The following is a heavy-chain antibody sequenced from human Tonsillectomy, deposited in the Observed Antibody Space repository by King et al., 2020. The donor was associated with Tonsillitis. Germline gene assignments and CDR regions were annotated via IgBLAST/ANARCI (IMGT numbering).Heavy chain of an antibody. CDR1: GGTFRSYA. CDR3: ARGVPYYYASSGYLAAEYFQH. Sequence: QLVQSGAEVKKPGSSVKVSCKASGGTFRSYAISWVRQAPGQGLEWMGGIIPMFDTIKYAQKFQGRVTITADESTSTAYMELNSLRSEDTAVYYCARGVPYYYASSGYLAAEYFQHWGQGTLVTVSA. V-gene: IGHV1-69*01. J-gene: IGHJ1*01. CDR2: IIPMFDTI. D-gene: IGHD3-22*01.